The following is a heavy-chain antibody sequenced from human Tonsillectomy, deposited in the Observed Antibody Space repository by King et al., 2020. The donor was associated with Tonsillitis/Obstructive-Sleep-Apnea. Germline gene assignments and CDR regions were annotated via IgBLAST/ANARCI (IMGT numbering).Heavy chain of an antibody. Sequence: VQLVESGGGLVKPGGSLRLSCAASGFTVSNAWMSWVRQAPGKGLEWVGRIKSKTDGGTADYGATVKGRFTISRDESKNTLYLQMSSLKTEDTAVYYCTTYDFWSGYSYWGQGTLVTVSS. CDR3: TTYDFWSGYSY. D-gene: IGHD3-3*01. J-gene: IGHJ4*02. CDR1: GFTVSNAW. CDR2: IKSKTDGGTA. V-gene: IGHV3-15*01.